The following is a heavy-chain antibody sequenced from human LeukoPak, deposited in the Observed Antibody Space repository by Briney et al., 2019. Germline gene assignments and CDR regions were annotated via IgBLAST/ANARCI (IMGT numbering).Heavy chain of an antibody. D-gene: IGHD2-2*01. CDR3: ARQPSLVVVPAAMLDP. V-gene: IGHV4-61*02. Sequence: PSETLSLTCTVSGGSISSGSYYWSWIRQPAGKGLEWIGRIYTSGSTNYNPSLKSRVTISVDTSKNQFSLKLSSVTAADTAVYYCARQPSLVVVPAAMLDPWGQGTLVTVSS. J-gene: IGHJ5*02. CDR1: GGSISSGSYY. CDR2: IYTSGST.